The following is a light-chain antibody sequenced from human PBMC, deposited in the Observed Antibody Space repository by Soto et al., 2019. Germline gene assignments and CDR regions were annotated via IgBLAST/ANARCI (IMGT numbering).Light chain of an antibody. J-gene: IGKJ1*01. V-gene: IGKV3-20*01. Sequence: EIVMTQSPATLSVSPGERATLSCRASQSVSNTYLAWYQQKPGPAPRLLIYGASNTATGIPDRFGGSWSGADFPLTISRLEPEDFAVYYCQQYGSSGTFGQGTKVDIK. CDR2: GAS. CDR1: QSVSNTY. CDR3: QQYGSSGT.